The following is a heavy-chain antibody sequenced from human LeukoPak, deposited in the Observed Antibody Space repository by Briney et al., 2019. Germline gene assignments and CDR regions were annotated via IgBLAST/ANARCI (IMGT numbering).Heavy chain of an antibody. D-gene: IGHD1-26*01. Sequence: GGSLRLSCAASGLTVSSNYMSWVHQAPGKGLEWVSAISGSGGSTYYADSVKGRFTISRDNSKNTLYLQMNSLRAEDTAVYYCAKDLELDSGSPNYFDYWGQGTLVTVSS. CDR3: AKDLELDSGSPNYFDY. CDR1: GLTVSSNY. CDR2: ISGSGGST. J-gene: IGHJ4*02. V-gene: IGHV3-23*01.